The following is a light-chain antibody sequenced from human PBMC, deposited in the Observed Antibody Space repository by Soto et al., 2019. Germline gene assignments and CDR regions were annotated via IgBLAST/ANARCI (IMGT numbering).Light chain of an antibody. J-gene: IGLJ1*01. V-gene: IGLV2-14*01. CDR1: SSDVGGYNY. CDR2: DVT. CDR3: CSYPTSNTRQIV. Sequence: ALTQPASVSGSPGQSITISCTGTSSDVGGYNYVSWYQQQPGKAPKFMIYDVTNRPSGVSNRFSGSKSGNTASLTISGLQVEAEADYYCCSYPTSNTRQIVFGPGTKVTVL.